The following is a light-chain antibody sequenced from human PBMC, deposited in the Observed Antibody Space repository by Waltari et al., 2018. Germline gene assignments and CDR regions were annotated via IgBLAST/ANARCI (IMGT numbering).Light chain of an antibody. Sequence: DIQLTQSPSTLSASVGERVIITCRASQSIGGWLAWYQQKPEKAPKLLIYKASSLHSGVPSRFSGSGSGTEFTLTISSLQPDDFATYYCQQYNSDSLYSFGQGTKLEIK. J-gene: IGKJ2*01. CDR3: QQYNSDSLYS. CDR2: KAS. CDR1: QSIGGW. V-gene: IGKV1-5*03.